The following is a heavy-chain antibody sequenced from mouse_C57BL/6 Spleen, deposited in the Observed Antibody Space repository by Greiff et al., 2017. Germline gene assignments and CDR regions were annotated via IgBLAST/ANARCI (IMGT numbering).Heavy chain of an antibody. V-gene: IGHV5-6*01. D-gene: IGHD1-1*01. Sequence: EVMLVESGGDLVKPGGSLNFSCAASGFTFSSYGMSWVRQTPDKRLEWVATISSGGSYTYYPDSVKGRITITRDNAKNTLYRQMSSLKSDDTAMYYCARITTVGRYFDVWGTGTTVTVSS. CDR3: ARITTVGRYFDV. CDR1: GFTFSSYG. J-gene: IGHJ1*03. CDR2: ISSGGSYT.